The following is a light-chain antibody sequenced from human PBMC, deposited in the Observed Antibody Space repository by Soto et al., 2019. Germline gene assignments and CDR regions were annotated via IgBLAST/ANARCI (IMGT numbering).Light chain of an antibody. CDR2: AAS. CDR3: QQSYSTPWT. Sequence: DIQMTQSPSSLSASVGDRVTITCRARQSISNHLNWYQQKPGKVPKLVIYAASSLQSGVPSRFSGSASGTDFTLTISSLQPEDFATYYCQQSYSTPWTFGQGTKVEIK. J-gene: IGKJ1*01. CDR1: QSISNH. V-gene: IGKV1-39*01.